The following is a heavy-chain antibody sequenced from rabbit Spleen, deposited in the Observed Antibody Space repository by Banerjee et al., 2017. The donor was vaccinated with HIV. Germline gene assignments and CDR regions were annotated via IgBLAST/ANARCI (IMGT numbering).Heavy chain of an antibody. CDR1: GFSFSSSDY. CDR2: AYAGSSSGFT. V-gene: IGHV1S40*01. D-gene: IGHD8-1*01. J-gene: IGHJ6*01. CDR3: ARDTGSSFSSYGMDL. Sequence: QSLEESGGGLVQPEGSLALTCKASGFSFSSSDYICWVRQAPGKGLEWVACAYAGSSSGFTYSATWAKGRFTCSKTSSTTVTLQMTSLTVADTATYFCARDTGSSFSSYGMDLWGQGTLVT.